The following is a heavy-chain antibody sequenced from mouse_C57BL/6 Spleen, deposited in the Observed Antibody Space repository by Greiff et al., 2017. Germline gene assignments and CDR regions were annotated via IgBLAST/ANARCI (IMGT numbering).Heavy chain of an antibody. D-gene: IGHD2-12*01. CDR1: GFTFSSYG. J-gene: IGHJ4*01. V-gene: IGHV5-6*01. CDR2: ISSGGSYT. Sequence: EVKVVESGGDLVKPGGSLKLSCAASGFTFSSYGMSWVRQTPDKRLEWVATISSGGSYTYYPDSVKSRFTISRDNAKNTLYLQMSSLKSEDTAMYYCARLDYRDAMDYWGQGTSVTVAS. CDR3: ARLDYRDAMDY.